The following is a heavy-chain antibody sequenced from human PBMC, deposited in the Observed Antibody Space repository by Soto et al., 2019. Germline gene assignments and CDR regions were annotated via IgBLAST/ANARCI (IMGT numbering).Heavy chain of an antibody. Sequence: GASVKVSCKASGYTFTSYAMHWVRQAPGQRLEWMGWINAGNGNTKYSQKFQGRVTITRDTSAITAYMELSSLRSEDTAVYYCARLGDDISTCYFYYFDYWGHGTLVTVSS. CDR2: INAGNGNT. CDR1: GYTFTSYA. J-gene: IGHJ4*01. V-gene: IGHV1-3*01. CDR3: ARLGDDISTCYFYYFDY. D-gene: IGHD3-9*01.